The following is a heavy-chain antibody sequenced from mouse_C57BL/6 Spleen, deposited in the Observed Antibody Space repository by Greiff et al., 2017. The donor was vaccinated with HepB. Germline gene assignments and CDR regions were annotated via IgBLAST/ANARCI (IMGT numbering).Heavy chain of an antibody. Sequence: EVQLVESGGGLVQPGGSMKLSCAASGFTFSDAWMDWVRQSPEKGLEWVAEIRNKANNHATYYAESVKGRFTISRDDSKSSVYLQMNSLRAEDTGIYYCTLTDYYGSSYYAMDYWGQGTSVTVSS. V-gene: IGHV6-6*01. D-gene: IGHD1-1*01. CDR2: IRNKANNHAT. CDR1: GFTFSDAW. J-gene: IGHJ4*01. CDR3: TLTDYYGSSYYAMDY.